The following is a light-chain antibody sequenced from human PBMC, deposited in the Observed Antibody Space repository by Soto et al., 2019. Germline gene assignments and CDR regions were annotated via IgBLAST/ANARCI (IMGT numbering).Light chain of an antibody. V-gene: IGKV3-11*01. CDR3: QQSFSNPKT. Sequence: EIVLTQSPATLSLSPGERATLSCRASQSVRRYLAWYQQKPGQAPRLLIYDTSNRATGIPARFSGSGSGTDFTLTISSLEPEDFATYYCQQSFSNPKTFGPGTKV. CDR1: QSVRRY. CDR2: DTS. J-gene: IGKJ1*01.